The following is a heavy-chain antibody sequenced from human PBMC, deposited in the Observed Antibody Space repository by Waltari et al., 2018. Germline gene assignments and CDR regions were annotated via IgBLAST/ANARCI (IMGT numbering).Heavy chain of an antibody. D-gene: IGHD3-22*01. CDR1: GGTFSSYA. CDR3: ASVRYYYDSSGYYLDAFDI. V-gene: IGHV1-69*12. CDR2: IIPIFGTA. J-gene: IGHJ3*02. Sequence: QVQLVQSGAEVKKPGSSVKVSCKASGGTFSSYAISWVRQAPGQGLEWMGGIIPIFGTANYAQKFQGRVTITADESTSTAYMELSSLRSEDTAVYYCASVRYYYDSSGYYLDAFDIWGQGTMVTVSS.